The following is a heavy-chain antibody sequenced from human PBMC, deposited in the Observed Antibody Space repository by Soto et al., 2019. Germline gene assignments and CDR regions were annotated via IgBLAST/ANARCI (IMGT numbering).Heavy chain of an antibody. V-gene: IGHV3-21*01. D-gene: IGHD5-12*01. CDR1: GFTFSSYS. CDR2: ISSSSSYI. J-gene: IGHJ5*02. Sequence: GGSLRLSCAASGFTFSSYSMNWVRQAPGKGLEWVSSISSSSSYIYYADSVKGRFTISRDNAKNSLYLQMNSLRAEDTAVYYCARDSGYEENWFDPWGQGTLVTVSS. CDR3: ARDSGYEENWFDP.